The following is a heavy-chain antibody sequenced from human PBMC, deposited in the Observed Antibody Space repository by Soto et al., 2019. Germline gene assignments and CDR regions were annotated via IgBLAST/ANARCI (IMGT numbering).Heavy chain of an antibody. D-gene: IGHD3-22*01. V-gene: IGHV1-58*01. J-gene: IGHJ4*02. CDR2: IVVGSGNT. Sequence: QMQLVQSGPEVKKPGTSVKVSCKASGFTFTSSAVQWVRQARGQRLEWIGWIVVGSGNTNYAQKFQERVTITSDMSTSTADMELSSLRSEDTAVYYCAATRPYYYDSSGEVYFDYWGQGTLVTVSS. CDR1: GFTFTSSA. CDR3: AATRPYYYDSSGEVYFDY.